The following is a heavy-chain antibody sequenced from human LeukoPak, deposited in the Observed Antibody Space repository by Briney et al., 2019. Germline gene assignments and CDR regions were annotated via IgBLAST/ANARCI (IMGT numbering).Heavy chain of an antibody. Sequence: SVKVSCKASGGTFSSCAISWVRQAPGQGLEWMGGIIPIFGTANYAQKFQGRVTITADKSTSTAYMELSSLRSEDTAVYYCARVLLTGYYIPGGFDPWGQGTLVTVSS. D-gene: IGHD3-9*01. CDR2: IIPIFGTA. V-gene: IGHV1-69*06. CDR3: ARVLLTGYYIPGGFDP. J-gene: IGHJ5*02. CDR1: GGTFSSCA.